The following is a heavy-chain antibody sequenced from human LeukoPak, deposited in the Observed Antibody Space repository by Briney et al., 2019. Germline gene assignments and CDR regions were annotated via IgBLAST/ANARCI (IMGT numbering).Heavy chain of an antibody. Sequence: SETLSLTCTVSGGSITSSSYYWGWIRQPPGKGPEWIGSIYYTGSTNYNPSLKSRVTISLDTSKNQFSLKLTSETAADTAIYYCASVRGYSSGWYASGFDPWGQGTLVTVSS. CDR2: IYYTGST. CDR3: ASVRGYSSGWYASGFDP. CDR1: GGSITSSSYY. D-gene: IGHD6-19*01. J-gene: IGHJ5*02. V-gene: IGHV4-39*07.